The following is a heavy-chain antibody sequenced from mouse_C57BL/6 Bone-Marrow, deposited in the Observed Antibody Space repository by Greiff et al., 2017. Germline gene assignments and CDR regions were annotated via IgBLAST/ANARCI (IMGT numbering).Heavy chain of an antibody. CDR1: GFTFSSYA. D-gene: IGHD1-1*01. CDR2: ISDCGSYT. CDR3: AREGLLRAMDY. Sequence: EVKLEESGGGLVKPGGSLKLSCAASGFTFSSYAMSWVRQTPEKRLEWVATISDCGSYTYYPDNVKGRFTISRDTAKNNLYLQMSHLKTADTAMYYCAREGLLRAMDYWGQGTSVTVSS. J-gene: IGHJ4*01. V-gene: IGHV5-4*01.